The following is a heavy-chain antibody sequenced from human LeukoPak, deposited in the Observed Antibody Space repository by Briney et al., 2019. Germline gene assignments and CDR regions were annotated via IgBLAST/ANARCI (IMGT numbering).Heavy chain of an antibody. V-gene: IGHV1-18*01. Sequence: ASVKVSCKASGYTFTSYGISWVRQAPGQGLEWMGWISAYNGNTNYAQKLQGRVTMTTDTSTSTAYMELRSLRSDDTAVYYCARVLRDTAMVISPPWQIFDYWGQGTLVTVSS. CDR2: ISAYNGNT. CDR3: ARVLRDTAMVISPPWQIFDY. CDR1: GYTFTSYG. D-gene: IGHD5-18*01. J-gene: IGHJ4*02.